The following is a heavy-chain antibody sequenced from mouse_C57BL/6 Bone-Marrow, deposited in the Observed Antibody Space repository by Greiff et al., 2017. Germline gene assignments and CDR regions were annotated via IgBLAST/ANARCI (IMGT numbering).Heavy chain of an antibody. J-gene: IGHJ1*03. D-gene: IGHD1-1*01. Sequence: VQLQQSGAELVRPGASVKLSCTASGFNIKDDYMHWVKQRPEQGLEWIGWIDPENGDTEYASKFQGKATLSADTSSNTAYLQLSSLTSEDTAVYYCTTEGVYYGSSYWYFDVWGTGTTVTVSS. CDR2: IDPENGDT. V-gene: IGHV14-4*01. CDR1: GFNIKDDY. CDR3: TTEGVYYGSSYWYFDV.